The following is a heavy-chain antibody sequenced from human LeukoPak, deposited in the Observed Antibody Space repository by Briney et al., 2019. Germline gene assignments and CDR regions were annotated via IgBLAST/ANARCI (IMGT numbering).Heavy chain of an antibody. CDR3: ARGLRYSSGWLLF. J-gene: IGHJ4*02. Sequence: RASVKVSCNASGYTFTSYDINWVRQATGQGLEWMGWMNPNSGNTGYAQKFQGRVTITRNTSISTAYMELSSLRSEDTAVYYCARGLRYSSGWLLFWGQGTLVTVSS. CDR1: GYTFTSYD. CDR2: MNPNSGNT. V-gene: IGHV1-8*03. D-gene: IGHD6-19*01.